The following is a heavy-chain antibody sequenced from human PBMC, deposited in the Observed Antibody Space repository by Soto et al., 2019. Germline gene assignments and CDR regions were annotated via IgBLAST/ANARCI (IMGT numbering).Heavy chain of an antibody. CDR1: GGTFSSYA. D-gene: IGHD2-2*02. J-gene: IGHJ5*02. V-gene: IGHV1-69*13. Sequence: SVKVSCKASGGTFSSYAISWVRQAPGQGLEWMGGIIPIFGTANYAQKFQGRVTITADESTSTAYMELSSLRSEDTAVYYCARWAGYCSSTSCYSGDWFDPWGQGTLVTVSS. CDR2: IIPIFGTA. CDR3: ARWAGYCSSTSCYSGDWFDP.